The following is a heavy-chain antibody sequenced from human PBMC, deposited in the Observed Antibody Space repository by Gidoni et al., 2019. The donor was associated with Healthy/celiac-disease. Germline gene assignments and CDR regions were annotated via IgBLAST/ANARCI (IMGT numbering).Heavy chain of an antibody. Sequence: EVQLVESGGGLVKPGGSLRLSCADSGFTFSSYSMNWVRQAPGKGLEWVSSISSSSSYIYYADSLKGRFTISRDNAKNSLYLQMNSLRAEDTAVYYCARDTGGYYYYYGMDVWGQGTTVTVSS. CDR1: GFTFSSYS. V-gene: IGHV3-21*01. CDR3: ARDTGGYYYYYGMDV. CDR2: ISSSSSYI. D-gene: IGHD7-27*01. J-gene: IGHJ6*02.